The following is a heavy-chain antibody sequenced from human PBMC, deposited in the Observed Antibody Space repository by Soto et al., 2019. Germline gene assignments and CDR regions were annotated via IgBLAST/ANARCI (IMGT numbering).Heavy chain of an antibody. D-gene: IGHD2-2*01. CDR3: ARSGGSSRFDY. CDR2: INPTGGST. Sequence: QVQLVQSGAEVKKPGASVKVSCKASGYTFTSYYIHWVRQAPGQGLEWMGIINPTGGSTTYAQKFQGRGTMTRDTSTTTVYMELGSLRSEDTAVYYCARSGGSSRFDYWGQGTLVTVSS. CDR1: GYTFTSYY. J-gene: IGHJ4*02. V-gene: IGHV1-46*01.